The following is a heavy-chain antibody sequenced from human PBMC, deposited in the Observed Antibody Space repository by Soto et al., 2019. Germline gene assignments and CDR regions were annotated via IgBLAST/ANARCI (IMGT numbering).Heavy chain of an antibody. CDR3: ARSQGSSTSLDIYYYYYYGMDV. CDR1: GGTFSSYA. V-gene: IGHV1-69*01. D-gene: IGHD2-2*01. Sequence: QVQLVQSGAEVKKPGSSVKFSCKASGGTFSSYAISWVRQAPGQGLEWMGGIIPISGTANYAQKFQGRVTITADESTSTAYMELSSLRSEDTAVYYCARSQGSSTSLDIYYYYYYGMDVWGQGTTVTVSS. CDR2: IIPISGTA. J-gene: IGHJ6*02.